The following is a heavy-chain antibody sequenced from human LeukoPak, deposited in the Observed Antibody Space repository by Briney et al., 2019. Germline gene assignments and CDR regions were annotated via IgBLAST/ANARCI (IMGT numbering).Heavy chain of an antibody. Sequence: SETLSLTCIVSGGSISNTNFYWAWIRQPPGKGLEWIGNIYYTGITSYNPSLKSRVTISVDTSKSQFSLRLTSVTAADTAIYYCARQVPGPYNYYGMDVWGQGTTVTVSS. CDR3: ARQVPGPYNYYGMDV. CDR2: IYYTGIT. J-gene: IGHJ6*02. CDR1: GGSISNTNFY. V-gene: IGHV4-39*01.